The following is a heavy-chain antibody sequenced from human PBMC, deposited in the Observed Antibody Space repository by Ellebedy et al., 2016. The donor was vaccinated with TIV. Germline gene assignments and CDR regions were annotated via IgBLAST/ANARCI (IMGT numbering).Heavy chain of an antibody. CDR1: GFTFSTYS. D-gene: IGHD4/OR15-4a*01. Sequence: GESLKISCAASGFTFSTYSMNWVRQAPGKGLEWISYISSMSGSTIFYADSVKGRFTISRDNAQDSLSLQMNSLGVEDTALYYCERRVRPDYFDYWGQGTLVTVSS. CDR2: ISSMSGSTI. J-gene: IGHJ4*02. CDR3: ERRVRPDYFDY. V-gene: IGHV3-48*01.